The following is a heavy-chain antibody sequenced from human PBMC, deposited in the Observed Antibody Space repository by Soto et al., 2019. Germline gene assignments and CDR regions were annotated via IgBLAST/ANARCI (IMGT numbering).Heavy chain of an antibody. CDR2: ISAYNGNT. Sequence: VASVKVSCKASGYTFTSYGISWVRQAPGQGLEWMGWISAYNGNTNYAQKLQGRVTMTTDTSTSTAYMELRSLRSDDTAVYYCARVIAPPKKETNCGGDCYSYYFDYWGQGTLVTVSS. CDR3: ARVIAPPKKETNCGGDCYSYYFDY. J-gene: IGHJ4*02. V-gene: IGHV1-18*04. D-gene: IGHD2-21*02. CDR1: GYTFTSYG.